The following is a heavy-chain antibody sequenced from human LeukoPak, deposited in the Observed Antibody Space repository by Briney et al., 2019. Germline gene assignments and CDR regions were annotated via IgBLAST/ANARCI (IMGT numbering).Heavy chain of an antibody. D-gene: IGHD3-9*01. CDR2: IDPEDGET. CDR3: ATGRVGGDILGYFDY. Sequence: ASVKVSCKVSGYTLTELSMHWVRQAPGKGLERMGGIDPEDGETIYAQKFQGRVTMTEDTSTDTAYMELSSVRSEDTAVYYCATGRVGGDILGYFDYWGQGTLVTVSS. J-gene: IGHJ4*02. V-gene: IGHV1-24*01. CDR1: GYTLTELS.